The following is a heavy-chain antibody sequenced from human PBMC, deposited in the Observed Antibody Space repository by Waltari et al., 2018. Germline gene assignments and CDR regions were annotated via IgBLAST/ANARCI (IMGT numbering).Heavy chain of an antibody. J-gene: IGHJ3*01. CDR3: ARAPSFHYGIFSVPLTLDY. CDR2: MNHRRSE. D-gene: IGHD3-3*02. CDR1: GESFSDHF. V-gene: IGHV4-34*01. Sequence: QVQLNQWGAGVLKPSETLSLTCAVYGESFSDHFWTWIRQPPGQGLEWIGNMNHRRSENYSPALRNRVSISLDTSINQFSLMMTSLTAADTGVYYCARAPSFHYGIFSVPLTLDYWSQGTMVIVSS.